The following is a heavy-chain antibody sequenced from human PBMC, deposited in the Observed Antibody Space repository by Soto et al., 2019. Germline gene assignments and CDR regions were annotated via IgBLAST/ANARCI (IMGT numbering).Heavy chain of an antibody. Sequence: GGSLRLSCAASGFTFSSYAMSWVRQAPGKWLEWVSAISGSGGSTYYADSVKGRFTISRDNSKNTLYLQMNSLRAEDTAVYYCAKKLTTGYSYELYYYYGMDVWGQGXTVTVYS. V-gene: IGHV3-23*01. CDR2: ISGSGGST. D-gene: IGHD3-9*01. CDR1: GFTFSSYA. J-gene: IGHJ6*02. CDR3: AKKLTTGYSYELYYYYGMDV.